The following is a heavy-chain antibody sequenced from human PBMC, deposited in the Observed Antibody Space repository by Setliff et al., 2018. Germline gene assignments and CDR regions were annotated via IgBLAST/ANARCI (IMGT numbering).Heavy chain of an antibody. D-gene: IGHD6-13*01. CDR2: IKEDGSEK. Sequence: GGSLRLSCVTSGFTFSRYWMSWVRQAPGKGLEWVANIKEDGSEKYYVDSVKGRFTISRDNAKNSLYLQMNSLRAEDTAVYYCARPLSSSWYVGLDSWGQGTLVTVSS. CDR3: ARPLSSSWYVGLDS. CDR1: GFTFSRYW. J-gene: IGHJ4*02. V-gene: IGHV3-7*01.